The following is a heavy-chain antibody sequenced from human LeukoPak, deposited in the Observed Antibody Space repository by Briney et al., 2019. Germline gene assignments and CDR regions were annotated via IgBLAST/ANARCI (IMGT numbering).Heavy chain of an antibody. D-gene: IGHD2-15*01. CDR3: AREGETKDPLDY. V-gene: IGHV1-2*02. CDR1: GYTFVGYY. J-gene: IGHJ4*02. Sequence: GASVKVSCKASGYTFVGYYMHWVRQAPGQGLEWMGWSYPNSGGTNYAQKFQGRVTMTRDTSISTAYMELSRLRYDDTAVYYCAREGETKDPLDYWGQGTLVTVSS. CDR2: SYPNSGGT.